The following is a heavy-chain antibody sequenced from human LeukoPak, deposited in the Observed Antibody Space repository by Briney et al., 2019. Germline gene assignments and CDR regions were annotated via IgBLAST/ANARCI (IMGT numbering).Heavy chain of an antibody. J-gene: IGHJ4*02. Sequence: PSETLSLTCTVSGGSISSSSYYWGWIRQPPGKGLEWIGSIYYSGSTYYNPSLKSRVTISVDTSKNQFSLELSSVTAADTAVYYCARGRRLLWFGELSDYWGQGTLVTASS. CDR3: ARGRRLLWFGELSDY. D-gene: IGHD3-10*01. CDR2: IYYSGST. CDR1: GGSISSSSYY. V-gene: IGHV4-39*07.